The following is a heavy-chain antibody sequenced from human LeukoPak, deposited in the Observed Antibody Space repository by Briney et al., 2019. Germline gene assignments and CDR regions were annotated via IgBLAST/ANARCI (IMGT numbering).Heavy chain of an antibody. CDR1: GYTLTELS. CDR2: INPSGGST. CDR3: ARDSLRTAIAMAGGNWFDP. D-gene: IGHD6-19*01. Sequence: ASVKVSCKVSGYTLTELSMHWVRQAPGQGLEWMGIINPSGGSTTYAEKFQGRVTMTRDTSTSTVYMELSSLRSEDTAVYYCARDSLRTAIAMAGGNWFDPWGQGTLVTVSS. V-gene: IGHV1-46*01. J-gene: IGHJ5*02.